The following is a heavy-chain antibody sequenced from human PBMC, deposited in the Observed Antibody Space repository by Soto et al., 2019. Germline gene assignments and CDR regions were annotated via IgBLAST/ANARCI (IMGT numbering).Heavy chain of an antibody. J-gene: IGHJ4*02. CDR2: ISSNGGST. V-gene: IGHV3-64*02. Sequence: GGSLRLSCAASGFTFSSYAMHWVRQAPGKGLEYVSAISSNGGSTYYADSVKGRFTISRDNSKNTLYLQMGSLRAEDIAVYYCARGGRQWLVTSDFNYWGQGALVTVSS. CDR1: GFTFSSYA. D-gene: IGHD6-19*01. CDR3: ARGGRQWLVTSDFNY.